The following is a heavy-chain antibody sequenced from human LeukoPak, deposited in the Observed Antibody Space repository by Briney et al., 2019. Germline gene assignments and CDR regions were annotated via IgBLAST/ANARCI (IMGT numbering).Heavy chain of an antibody. D-gene: IGHD4-17*01. CDR1: GFTFSIYA. V-gene: IGHV3-23*01. J-gene: IGHJ4*02. CDR3: AKRRTTVTTSPGDY. CDR2: ISDSGGST. Sequence: GGSLRLSCAASGFTFSIYAMRWVRQAPGKGLEWVSAISDSGGSTYYADSVKGRFTISRDNSKNTLYLQMNSLRAEDTAVYYCAKRRTTVTTSPGDYWGQGTLVTVSS.